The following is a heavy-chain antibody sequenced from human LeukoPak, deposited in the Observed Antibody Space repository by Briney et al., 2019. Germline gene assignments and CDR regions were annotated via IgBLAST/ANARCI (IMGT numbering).Heavy chain of an antibody. CDR1: GFTFSSYW. D-gene: IGHD5-18*01. J-gene: IGHJ4*02. V-gene: IGHV3-7*03. CDR2: INQDGGET. CDR3: ARDMNSVYSYGYDY. Sequence: GGSLRLSCAASGFTFSSYWMSWVRQAPGKGLEWAANINQDGGETYYVDSVKGRFTISRDNAKSSLYLQMNTLRAEDTAVYYCARDMNSVYSYGYDYWGQGTLVTVSS.